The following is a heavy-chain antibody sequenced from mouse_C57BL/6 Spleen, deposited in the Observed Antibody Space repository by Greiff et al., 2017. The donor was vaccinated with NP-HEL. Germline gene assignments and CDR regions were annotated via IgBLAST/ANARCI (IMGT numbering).Heavy chain of an antibody. D-gene: IGHD1-1*01. J-gene: IGHJ2*01. CDR3: AREGITTVVGGD. CDR1: GYAFSSSW. Sequence: VKLMESGPELVKPGASVKISCKASGYAFSSSWMNWVKQRPGKGLEWIGRIYPGDGDTNYNGKFKGKATLTADKSSSTAYMQLSSLTSEDSAVYFCAREGITTVVGGDWGQGTTLTVSS. CDR2: IYPGDGDT. V-gene: IGHV1-82*01.